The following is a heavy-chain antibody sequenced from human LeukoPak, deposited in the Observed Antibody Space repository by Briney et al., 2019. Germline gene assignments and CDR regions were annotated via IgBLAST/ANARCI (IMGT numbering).Heavy chain of an antibody. J-gene: IGHJ4*02. Sequence: GESLKISCKGSGYSFTSYWIGWVRQMPGKGLEWMGIIYPGDSDTRYSPSFQGQVTISADKSIRTAYLQWSSLKASDTAMYYCARSTTMAMGYFDYWGQGALVTVSS. CDR1: GYSFTSYW. V-gene: IGHV5-51*01. CDR2: IYPGDSDT. D-gene: IGHD2-2*01. CDR3: ARSTTMAMGYFDY.